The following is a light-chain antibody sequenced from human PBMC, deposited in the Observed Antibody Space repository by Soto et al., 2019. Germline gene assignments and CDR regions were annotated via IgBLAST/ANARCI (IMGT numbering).Light chain of an antibody. V-gene: IGKV2-30*01. Sequence: DVVLTQSPLSLSVTLGQPASISCRSSESLVKSDGNTFLNWFQQRPGQSPRRLIYKVTNRDPGVPDRFSGSGPGTEFTLKIARVEAEDVGHYYCMQATHWPPVTFGQGTRLEIK. CDR2: KVT. CDR3: MQATHWPPVT. CDR1: ESLVKSDGNTF. J-gene: IGKJ5*01.